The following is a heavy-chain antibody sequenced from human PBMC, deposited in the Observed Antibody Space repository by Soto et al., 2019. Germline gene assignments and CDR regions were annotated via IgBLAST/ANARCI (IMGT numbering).Heavy chain of an antibody. CDR3: TRHGSYDILTGPPN. CDR1: GFTFSGSA. J-gene: IGHJ4*02. CDR2: IRSKANSYAT. V-gene: IGHV3-73*01. Sequence: PGGSLRLSCAASGFTFSGSAMHWVRQASGKGLEWVGRIRSKANSYATAYAASVKGRFTISRDDSKNTAYLQMNSLKTEDTAVYYCTRHGSYDILTGPPNWGQGTLVTVSS. D-gene: IGHD3-9*01.